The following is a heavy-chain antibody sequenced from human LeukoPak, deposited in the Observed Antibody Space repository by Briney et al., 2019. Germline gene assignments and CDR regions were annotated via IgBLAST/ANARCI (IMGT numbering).Heavy chain of an antibody. CDR2: ISSSGDTI. V-gene: IGHV3-48*03. J-gene: IGHJ3*02. D-gene: IGHD2-21*02. Sequence: GGSLRLSCAASGFTFSSYEMNWVRQAPGKGLEWVSYISSSGDTIYYADSVKGRFTISRDNAKNSLYLQMNSLRAEDTAVYYCARRYCGGDCYSDRGDAFDIWGQGTMVTVSS. CDR1: GFTFSSYE. CDR3: ARRYCGGDCYSDRGDAFDI.